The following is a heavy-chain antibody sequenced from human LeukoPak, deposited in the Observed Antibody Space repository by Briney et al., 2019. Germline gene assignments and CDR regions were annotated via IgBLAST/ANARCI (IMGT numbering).Heavy chain of an antibody. J-gene: IGHJ4*02. CDR2: ISSSSSYI. CDR3: ARDGRGDWVG. Sequence: GGSLRLSCAASGFTFSSYSMNWVRQAPGKGLEWVSSISSSSSYIYYADSVKGRITISRDNAKNSLYLQMNSLRAEDTAVYYCARDGRGDWVGWGQGTLVTVSS. CDR1: GFTFSSYS. V-gene: IGHV3-21*01. D-gene: IGHD2-21*02.